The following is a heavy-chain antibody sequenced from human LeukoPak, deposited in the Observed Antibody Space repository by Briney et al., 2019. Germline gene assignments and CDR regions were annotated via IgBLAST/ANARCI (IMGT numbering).Heavy chain of an antibody. CDR2: ISAYNGNT. V-gene: IGHV1-18*01. Sequence: VASVKVSCKASGYTFTSYGISWVRQAPGQGLEWMGWISAYNGNTNYAQKLQGRVTMTTDTSTSTAYMELRSLRSDDTAVYYCARGISDSGSYYFDYWGQGTLVTVSS. CDR3: ARGISDSGSYYFDY. D-gene: IGHD1-26*01. J-gene: IGHJ4*02. CDR1: GYTFTSYG.